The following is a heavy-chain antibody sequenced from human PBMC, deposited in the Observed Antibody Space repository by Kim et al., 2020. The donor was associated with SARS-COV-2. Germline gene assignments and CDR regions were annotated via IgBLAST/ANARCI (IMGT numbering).Heavy chain of an antibody. J-gene: IGHJ5*02. D-gene: IGHD3-3*01. CDR1: GYTFTSYG. CDR2: ISAYNGNT. Sequence: ASVKVSCKASGYTFTSYGISWVRQSPGQGLEWMGWISAYNGNTNYAQKLQGRVTMTTDTSTSTAYMELRSLRSDDTAVYYCAGAGYYDFWSGYSERNWFDPWGQGTLVTVSS. V-gene: IGHV1-18*01. CDR3: AGAGYYDFWSGYSERNWFDP.